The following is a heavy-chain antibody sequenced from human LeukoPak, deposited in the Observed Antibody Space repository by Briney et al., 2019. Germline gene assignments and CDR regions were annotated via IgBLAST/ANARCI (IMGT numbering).Heavy chain of an antibody. V-gene: IGHV3-9*01. CDR2: ISWNISTI. D-gene: IGHD5-24*01. CDR3: AKYMGVRDGYTKAFDY. CDR1: GFTFEDHG. Sequence: PGRSLRLSCAASGFTFEDHGVDWVRDVEGKGVEGVSAISWNISTIAYTASVTRPFTISRDNANNSVYLQINSLRPEDTALYYCAKYMGVRDGYTKAFDYWGQGTLVTVSS. J-gene: IGHJ4*02.